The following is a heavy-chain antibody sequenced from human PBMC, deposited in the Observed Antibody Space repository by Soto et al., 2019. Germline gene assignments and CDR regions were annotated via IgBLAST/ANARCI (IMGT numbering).Heavy chain of an antibody. Sequence: SETLSLTCTVSGGSISSGNYYWSWIRQHPGKGLEWIGYIYYSGSTYYNPSLKSRVTISVDTSKNQFSLKLSSVTAADTAVYYCAAGGGLPRYYWGQGTLVTVSS. CDR2: IYYSGST. V-gene: IGHV4-31*03. CDR1: GGSISSGNYY. CDR3: AAGGGLPRYY. D-gene: IGHD5-12*01. J-gene: IGHJ4*02.